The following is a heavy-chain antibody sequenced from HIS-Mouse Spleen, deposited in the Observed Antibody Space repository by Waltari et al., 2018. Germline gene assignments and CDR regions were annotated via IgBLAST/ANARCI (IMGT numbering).Heavy chain of an antibody. Sequence: QVQLQESGPGLVKPSQTLSLTCTVSGGSISSGDYYWSWIRQPPGKGLEWIRYISYSGGTYYNPSLKSRVTISVDTSKTQFSLKLSSVTAADTAVYYCARGGYSYGYFPRDAFDIWGQGTMVTVSS. CDR3: ARGGYSYGYFPRDAFDI. D-gene: IGHD5-18*01. CDR1: GGSISSGDYY. J-gene: IGHJ3*02. V-gene: IGHV4-30-4*01. CDR2: ISYSGGT.